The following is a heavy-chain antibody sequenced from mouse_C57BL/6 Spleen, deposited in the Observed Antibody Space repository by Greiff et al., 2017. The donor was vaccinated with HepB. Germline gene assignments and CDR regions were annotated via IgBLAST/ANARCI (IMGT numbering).Heavy chain of an antibody. V-gene: IGHV1-7*01. D-gene: IGHD3-1*01. CDR1: GYTFTSYW. CDR3: ARYSDWYFDV. J-gene: IGHJ1*03. CDR2: INPSSGYT. Sequence: QVQLKESGAELAKPGASVKLSCKASGYTFTSYWMHWVKQRPGQGLEWIGYINPSSGYTKYNQKFKDMATLTADKSSSTAYMQLSSLTYEDSAVYYCARYSDWYFDVWGTGTTVTVSS.